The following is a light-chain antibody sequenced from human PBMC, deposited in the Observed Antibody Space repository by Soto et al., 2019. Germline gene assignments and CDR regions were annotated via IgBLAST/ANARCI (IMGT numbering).Light chain of an antibody. J-gene: IGKJ1*01. CDR1: QSISRY. V-gene: IGKV1-39*01. Sequence: DIQMTQSPSSLSASVGDRVTITCRASQSISRYLNWYQQKPGKAPKFLIYAASSLQSGVPSRFSGSGSGTEFTITISSLQPDDFATYYCQQYTSYSWPFGQGTKVDIK. CDR3: QQYTSYSWP. CDR2: AAS.